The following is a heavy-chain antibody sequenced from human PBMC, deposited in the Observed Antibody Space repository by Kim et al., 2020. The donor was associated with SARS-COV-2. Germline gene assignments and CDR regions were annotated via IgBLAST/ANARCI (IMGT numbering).Heavy chain of an antibody. D-gene: IGHD6-19*01. J-gene: IGHJ6*02. CDR3: ARLVPGQTNGMDV. Sequence: YAVSVKSRITINPDTSKNQFSLQLNSVTPEDTAVYYCARLVPGQTNGMDVWGQGSTVTVSS. V-gene: IGHV6-1*01.